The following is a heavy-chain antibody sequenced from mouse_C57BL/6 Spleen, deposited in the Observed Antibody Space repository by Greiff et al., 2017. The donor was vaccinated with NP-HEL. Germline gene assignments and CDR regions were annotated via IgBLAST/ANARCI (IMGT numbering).Heavy chain of an antibody. V-gene: IGHV1-50*01. D-gene: IGHD1-1*01. CDR1: GYTFTSYW. J-gene: IGHJ2*01. Sequence: QVQLQQPGAELVKPGASVKLSCKASGYTFTSYWMQWVKQRPGQGLEWIGEIDPSDSYTNYNQKFKGKATLTVDTSSSTAYMQLSSLTSEDAAVYYCASRTYYYGRSYGDYWGQGTTLTVSS. CDR2: IDPSDSYT. CDR3: ASRTYYYGRSYGDY.